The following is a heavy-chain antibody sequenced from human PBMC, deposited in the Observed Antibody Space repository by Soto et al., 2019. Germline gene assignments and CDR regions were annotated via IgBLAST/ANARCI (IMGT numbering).Heavy chain of an antibody. CDR3: AKDDGWLVLDY. Sequence: EVQLVESGGGLVKPGGSLRLSCAASGFAFSSYSMNWVRQAPGKGLEWDAFITIRSSYIYYADSVRGCFTISRDNAKNSLYLQMDGLRTEDTAVYYCAKDDGWLVLDYWGQGNLVTVSS. V-gene: IGHV3-21*06. CDR2: ITIRSSYI. J-gene: IGHJ4*02. D-gene: IGHD6-19*01. CDR1: GFAFSSYS.